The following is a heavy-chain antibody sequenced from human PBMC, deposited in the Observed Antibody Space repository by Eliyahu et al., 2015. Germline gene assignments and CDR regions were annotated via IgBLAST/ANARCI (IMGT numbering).Heavy chain of an antibody. J-gene: IGHJ6*03. Sequence: QVQLQESGPGLVKPSQTLSLTCTVSGXSIXSGXYYWSWIRQPAGKGLQWIGRIYTSGSTNYNPSLKSRVTISVDTSKNQFSLKLSSVTAADTAVYYCARVKVVPAAIHYYYYYMDVWGKGTTVTVSS. CDR1: GXSIXSGXYY. D-gene: IGHD2-2*01. CDR3: ARVKVVPAAIHYYYYYMDV. CDR2: IYTSGST. V-gene: IGHV4-61*02.